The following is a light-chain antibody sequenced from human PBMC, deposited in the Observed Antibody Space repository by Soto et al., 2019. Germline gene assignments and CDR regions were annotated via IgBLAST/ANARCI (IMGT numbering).Light chain of an antibody. V-gene: IGKV2-28*01. Sequence: DIVMTQSPLSLPVTPGEPASISCRSSQSLLFSNGYNYWDWYLQKPGQSPQLLISLGSNRAPGVHDRFSGRGSGTDFTLKISRVEAEDVGVYYFMQGVQTPFTFGPGTNVDL. CDR1: QSLLFSNGYNY. CDR3: MQGVQTPFT. CDR2: LGS. J-gene: IGKJ3*01.